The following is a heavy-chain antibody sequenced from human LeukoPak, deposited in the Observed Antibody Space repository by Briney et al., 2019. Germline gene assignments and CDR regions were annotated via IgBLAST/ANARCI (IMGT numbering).Heavy chain of an antibody. CDR3: AKDAPWITMVRGVQLDY. J-gene: IGHJ4*02. CDR1: GFTFSSYA. Sequence: GGSLRLSCAASGFTFSSYAMSWVRQAPGKGLEWVSAISGGGGSTYYADSVKGRFTISRDNSKNTLYLQMNSLRAEDTAVYYCAKDAPWITMVRGVQLDYWGQGTLVTVSS. CDR2: ISGGGGST. D-gene: IGHD3-10*01. V-gene: IGHV3-23*01.